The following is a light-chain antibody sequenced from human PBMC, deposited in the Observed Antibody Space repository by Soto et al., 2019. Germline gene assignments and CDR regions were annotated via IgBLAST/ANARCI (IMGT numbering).Light chain of an antibody. J-gene: IGLJ1*01. CDR1: STDVGGYNY. CDR2: EVS. V-gene: IGLV2-8*01. Sequence: QSALTQPPSASGSPGQSVTIACTGTSTDVGGYNYVSWYKQHPGKAPKLMIYEVSKRPSGVPDRFSGSKSGNTASLTVSGLQAEDKADYYCSSYAGSLYVFGTGTKVTVL. CDR3: SSYAGSLYV.